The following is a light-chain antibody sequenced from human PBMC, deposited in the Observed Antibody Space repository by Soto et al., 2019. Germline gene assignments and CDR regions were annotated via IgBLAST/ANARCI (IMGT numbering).Light chain of an antibody. CDR2: GAS. Sequence: DIQMTQSPSSLSASVGDRVTITCRASQSISNYLNWYQQKPGKAPKLLIYGASNLHSGVPSRFSGSGSGTDFTLTISSLQPEDFVTYYCQQSYSTPRTFGQGTKVEIK. CDR3: QQSYSTPRT. J-gene: IGKJ1*01. CDR1: QSISNY. V-gene: IGKV1-39*01.